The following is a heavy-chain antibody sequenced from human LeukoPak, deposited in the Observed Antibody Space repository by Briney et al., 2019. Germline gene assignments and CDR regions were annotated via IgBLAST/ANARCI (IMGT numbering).Heavy chain of an antibody. V-gene: IGHV3-30-3*01. CDR2: ISYDRSNK. J-gene: IGHJ4*02. Sequence: PGRSLRLSCAASGFTFSSYAMHWVRQAPGKGLEWVAVISYDRSNKYYADSVKGRFTISRDNSKNTLYLQMNSLRAEDTAVYYCAREREQWLIGYFDYWGQGTLVTVSS. CDR3: AREREQWLIGYFDY. CDR1: GFTFSSYA. D-gene: IGHD6-19*01.